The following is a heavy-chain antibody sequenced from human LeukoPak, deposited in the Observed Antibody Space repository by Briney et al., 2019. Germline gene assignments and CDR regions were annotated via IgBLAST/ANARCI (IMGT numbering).Heavy chain of an antibody. CDR1: GGSISSSSYY. CDR3: ASLLSRYYDSSGYYGRDY. CDR2: IYYSGST. V-gene: IGHV4-39*07. Sequence: SETLSLTCTVSGGSISSSSYYWGWIRQPPGKGLEWIGSIYYSGSTYYNPSLKSRVTISVDTSKNQFSLKLSSVTAADTAVYYCASLLSRYYDSSGYYGRDYWGQGTLVTVSS. J-gene: IGHJ4*02. D-gene: IGHD3-22*01.